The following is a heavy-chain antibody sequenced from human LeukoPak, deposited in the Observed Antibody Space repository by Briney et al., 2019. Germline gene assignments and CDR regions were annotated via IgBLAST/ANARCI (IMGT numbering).Heavy chain of an antibody. CDR1: GGSFSGYY. Sequence: SETLSLTCAVYGGSFSGYYWSWIRQPPGKGLEWIGEINHSGSTNYNPSLKSRVTISVDTSKNQFSLKLSSVTAADTAVYYCARRRGYSYGYVDYWGQGTLVTVSS. V-gene: IGHV4-34*01. CDR3: ARRRGYSYGYVDY. J-gene: IGHJ4*02. CDR2: INHSGST. D-gene: IGHD5-18*01.